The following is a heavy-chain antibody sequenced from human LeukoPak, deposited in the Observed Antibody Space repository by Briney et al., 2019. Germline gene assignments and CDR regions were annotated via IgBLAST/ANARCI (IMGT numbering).Heavy chain of an antibody. V-gene: IGHV4-61*08. CDR1: GGSISSGGYY. Sequence: TSETLSLTCTVSGGSISSGGYYWSWIRQHPGKGLEWIGYIYYSGSTNYNPSLKSRVTISVDTSKNQFSLKLSSVTAADTAVYYCAGTSIAAGWWFDPWGQGTLVTVSS. D-gene: IGHD6-6*01. CDR3: AGTSIAAGWWFDP. J-gene: IGHJ5*02. CDR2: IYYSGST.